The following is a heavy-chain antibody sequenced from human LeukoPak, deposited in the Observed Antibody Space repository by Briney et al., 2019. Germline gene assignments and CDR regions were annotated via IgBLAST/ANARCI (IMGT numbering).Heavy chain of an antibody. J-gene: IGHJ3*01. CDR2: IYYTGRT. Sequence: KPSETLSLTCAVSGGSISGHYWSWIRQAPGKGLEWIGFIYYTGRTRYKPSLQSRVTFSVDTSTNHFSVTLTSVTAAGTAAYYCARLLDNDGSGDPDTFDVWGQGKMVIVSS. D-gene: IGHD3-22*01. V-gene: IGHV4-59*08. CDR3: ARLLDNDGSGDPDTFDV. CDR1: GGSISGHY.